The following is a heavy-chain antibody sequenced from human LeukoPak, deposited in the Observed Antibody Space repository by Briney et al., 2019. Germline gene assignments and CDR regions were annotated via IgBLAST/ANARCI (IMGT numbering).Heavy chain of an antibody. D-gene: IGHD4-23*01. CDR1: GYTLTELS. CDR2: FDPEDGET. V-gene: IGHV1-24*01. CDR3: AREGLGNYYYYYGMDV. J-gene: IGHJ6*02. Sequence: ASVKVSCRVSGYTLTELSMHWVRQAPGKGLEWMGGFDPEDGETIYAQKFQGRVTMTEDTSTDTAYMELSSLRSEDTAVYYCAREGLGNYYYYYGMDVWGQGTTVTVSS.